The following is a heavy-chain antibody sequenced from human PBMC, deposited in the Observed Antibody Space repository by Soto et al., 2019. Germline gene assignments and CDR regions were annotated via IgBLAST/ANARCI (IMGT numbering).Heavy chain of an antibody. D-gene: IGHD2-15*01. Sequence: PGGSLRLSCAASGFTFSSYAMSWVRQAPGKGLEWVSAISGSGGSTYYADSVKGRFTISRDNSKNTLYLQMNSLRAEDTAAYYCEPLGVVVAANTRFDFWGQGTLVTVSS. CDR3: EPLGVVVAANTRFDF. V-gene: IGHV3-23*01. CDR1: GFTFSSYA. J-gene: IGHJ4*02. CDR2: ISGSGGST.